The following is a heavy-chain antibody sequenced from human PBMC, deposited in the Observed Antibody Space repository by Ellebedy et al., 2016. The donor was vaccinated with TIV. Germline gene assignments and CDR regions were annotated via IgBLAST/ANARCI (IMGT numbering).Heavy chain of an antibody. CDR1: GFTFSSYW. CDR3: ARAKAGKGSSDY. D-gene: IGHD3-10*01. CDR2: INGDGSST. V-gene: IGHV3-74*01. Sequence: PGGSLRLSCAASGFTFSSYWMHWVRQGPGKGLVWVPRINGDGSSTSYADSVKGRFTISRDNAKSTLYLQMNSLRAEDTAVYYCARAKAGKGSSDYWGQGTLVTVSS. J-gene: IGHJ4*02.